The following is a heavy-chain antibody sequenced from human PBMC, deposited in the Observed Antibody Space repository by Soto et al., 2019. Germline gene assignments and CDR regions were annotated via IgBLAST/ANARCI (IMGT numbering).Heavy chain of an antibody. V-gene: IGHV3-21*01. CDR3: ARERGWQLYFDY. Sequence: GGYLRLSCAASGFTFSSYSMNWVRQAPGKGLEWVSLVSFDSNYIYYADSVKGRFTISRDNAKNSVYLQMNSLRAEDTAVYYCARERGWQLYFDYWGQGALVTVSS. J-gene: IGHJ4*02. D-gene: IGHD6-13*01. CDR1: GFTFSSYS. CDR2: VSFDSNYI.